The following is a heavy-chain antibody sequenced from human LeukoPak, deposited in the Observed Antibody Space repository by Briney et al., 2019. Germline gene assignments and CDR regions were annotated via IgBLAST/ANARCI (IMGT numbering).Heavy chain of an antibody. Sequence: AASVKVSCKASGYTFTGYYMHWVRQAPGQGLEWMGWINPNSGGTNYAQKFQGRVTMTRDTSISTAYMELSSLRSEDTAVYCCAIRGYYYDSSGYYPLYYWGQGTLVTVSS. J-gene: IGHJ4*02. CDR1: GYTFTGYY. CDR2: INPNSGGT. CDR3: AIRGYYYDSSGYYPLYY. D-gene: IGHD3-22*01. V-gene: IGHV1-2*02.